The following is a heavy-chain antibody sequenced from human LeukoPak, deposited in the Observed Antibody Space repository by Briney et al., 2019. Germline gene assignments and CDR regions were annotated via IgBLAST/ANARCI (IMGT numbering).Heavy chain of an antibody. CDR2: IEQDGSEK. Sequence: GGSLRLSCAASGFTFSRFWMSWVRQAPGKGLEWVANIEQDGSEKYYVDSVKGRFTISRDNAKNTLYLQMNGLRAEDTAVYYCAVFWRDGMDVWGQGTTVTVSS. CDR3: AVFWRDGMDV. V-gene: IGHV3-7*02. D-gene: IGHD3-3*01. CDR1: GFTFSRFW. J-gene: IGHJ6*02.